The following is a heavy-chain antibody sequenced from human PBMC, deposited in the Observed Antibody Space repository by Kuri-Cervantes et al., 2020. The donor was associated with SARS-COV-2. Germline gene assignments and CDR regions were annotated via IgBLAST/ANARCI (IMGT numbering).Heavy chain of an antibody. CDR3: ARDSDTTGYYWYFDL. Sequence: GESLKISCAASGFTLSGYGIHWVRQAPGKGLEWVAATSADRTKEYYLDPVKGRFAISRDNSKNTVYLQINSLRAEDTAVYYCARDSDTTGYYWYFDLWGRGTLVTVSS. J-gene: IGHJ2*01. CDR2: TSADRTKE. CDR1: GFTLSGYG. V-gene: IGHV3-33*05. D-gene: IGHD3-22*01.